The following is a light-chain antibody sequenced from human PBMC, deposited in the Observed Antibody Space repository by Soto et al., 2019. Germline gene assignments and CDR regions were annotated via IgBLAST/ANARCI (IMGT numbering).Light chain of an antibody. V-gene: IGKV3-20*01. CDR2: DAS. Sequence: EILLAQAPAPPSFSPGERATPSCRASQSVSSYLAWYQQKPGQAPRLLIYDASSRATGIPDRFSGSGSGTDFTLTISRLEPEDFAVYYCQQYGSSPITFGQGTRLEIK. CDR1: QSVSSY. CDR3: QQYGSSPIT. J-gene: IGKJ5*01.